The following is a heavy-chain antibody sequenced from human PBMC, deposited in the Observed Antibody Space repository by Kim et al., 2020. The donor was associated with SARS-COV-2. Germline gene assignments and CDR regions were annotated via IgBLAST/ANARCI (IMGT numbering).Heavy chain of an antibody. D-gene: IGHD2-2*01. Sequence: GGSLRLSCAASGFTFSSYGMHWVRQAPGKGLEWVAVIWYDGSNKYDADSVKGRFTISRDNSKNTLYLQMNSLRAEDTAVYYCARDGSSIVVVPAADYFDYWGQGTLVTVSS. CDR3: ARDGSSIVVVPAADYFDY. J-gene: IGHJ4*02. CDR2: IWYDGSNK. CDR1: GFTFSSYG. V-gene: IGHV3-33*01.